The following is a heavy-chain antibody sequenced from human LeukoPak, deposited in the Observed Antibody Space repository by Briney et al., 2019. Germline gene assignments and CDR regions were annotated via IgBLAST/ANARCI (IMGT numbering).Heavy chain of an antibody. Sequence: PGGSLRLSCAASGFTVITNDMTWVRQAPGKGLEWVSVLYSDGNTKYADSVQGRFTISRDNSKNTLYLEMNSLSPDGTAVYYCARGVEPLAANTLAYWGQGTLATVSS. CDR1: GFTVITND. V-gene: IGHV3-53*01. J-gene: IGHJ4*02. CDR2: LYSDGNT. CDR3: ARGVEPLAANTLAY. D-gene: IGHD1-14*01.